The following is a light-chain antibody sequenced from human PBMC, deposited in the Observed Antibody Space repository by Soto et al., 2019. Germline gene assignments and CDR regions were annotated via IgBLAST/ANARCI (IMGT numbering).Light chain of an antibody. CDR3: SLYASTNTFM. J-gene: IGLJ3*02. V-gene: IGLV2-23*02. CDR1: SSDIGRYNL. CDR2: EAT. Sequence: QSALTQPASVSGSPGQSITISCTGTSSDIGRYNLVSWYQQHPGKPPKLMIYEATKRPSGVSTRLSGSKSGNTASLTISGLQAEDEADYYCSLYASTNTFMFGGGTKVTVL.